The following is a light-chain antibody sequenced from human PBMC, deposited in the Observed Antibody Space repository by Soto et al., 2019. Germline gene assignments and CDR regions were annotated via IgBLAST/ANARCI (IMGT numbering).Light chain of an antibody. J-gene: IGKJ3*01. CDR3: QQYYSYPGFI. CDR1: QGISSY. CDR2: AAS. V-gene: IGKV1-8*01. Sequence: AIRMTQSPSSLSASTGDRVTITCRASQGISSYLAWYQQKPGKAPKLLIYAASTLQSGVPSRFSGSGSGTDFTLTISCLQSEHFATYYCQQYYSYPGFIFGPGTKVDIK.